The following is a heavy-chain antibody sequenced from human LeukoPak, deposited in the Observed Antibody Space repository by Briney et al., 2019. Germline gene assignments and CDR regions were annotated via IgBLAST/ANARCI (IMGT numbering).Heavy chain of an antibody. CDR2: ISSSSSTI. D-gene: IGHD1-26*01. Sequence: SGGSLRLSCAASGFSFSSYNMNWVRQAPGKGLEWVSYISSSSSTIYYADSVKGRFTISRDNAKNSLYLQMNSLRAEDTAVYYCARESGSYSVVHYYYYMDVWGKGTTVTVSS. V-gene: IGHV3-48*01. J-gene: IGHJ6*03. CDR1: GFSFSSYN. CDR3: ARESGSYSVVHYYYYMDV.